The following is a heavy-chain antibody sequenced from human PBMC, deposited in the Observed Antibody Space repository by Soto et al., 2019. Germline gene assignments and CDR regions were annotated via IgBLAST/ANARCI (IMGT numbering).Heavy chain of an antibody. J-gene: IGHJ4*02. V-gene: IGHV3-23*01. Sequence: GGSLRLSCAASGFTFTDYALSWVRQAPGKGLEWVATISGIGGSTYLADSVKGRLSISRDNSKNTVSLLMNSLRAEDTAVYFCARGSSGYISSWYYFNYWGRGTLVTVSS. CDR3: ARGSSGYISSWYYFNY. D-gene: IGHD6-13*01. CDR1: GFTFTDYA. CDR2: ISGIGGST.